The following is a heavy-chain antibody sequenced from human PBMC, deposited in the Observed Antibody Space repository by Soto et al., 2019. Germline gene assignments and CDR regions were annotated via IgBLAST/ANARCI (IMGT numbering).Heavy chain of an antibody. CDR1: GFTFSGSA. Sequence: GGSLRLSCAASGFTFSGSAMHWVRQASGKGLEWVGRIRSKANSYATAYAASVKGRFTISRDDSKNTAYLQMNSLKTEDTAVYYCTSGRYDSSGYYLFDYWGQGTLVTVSS. J-gene: IGHJ4*02. CDR2: IRSKANSYAT. V-gene: IGHV3-73*01. CDR3: TSGRYDSSGYYLFDY. D-gene: IGHD3-22*01.